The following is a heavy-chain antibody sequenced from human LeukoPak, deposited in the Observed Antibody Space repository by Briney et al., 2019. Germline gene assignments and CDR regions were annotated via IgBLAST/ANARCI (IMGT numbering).Heavy chain of an antibody. CDR2: IYYSGST. CDR1: GGSISSGDYY. CDR3: ARGSPTHAEYFQH. Sequence: PSETLSLTCTVSGGSISSGDYYWSWIRQPPGKGLEWIGYIYYSGSTYYNPSLKSRVTISVDTSKNQFSLKLSSVTAADTAVYYCARGSPTHAEYFQHWGQGTLVTVSS. V-gene: IGHV4-30-4*08. J-gene: IGHJ1*01.